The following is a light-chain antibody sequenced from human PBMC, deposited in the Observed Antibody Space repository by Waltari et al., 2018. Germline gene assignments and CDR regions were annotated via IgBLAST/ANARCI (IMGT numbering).Light chain of an antibody. J-gene: IGKJ2*01. CDR2: WAS. Sequence: DIVMTQSPDSLAVSLGERATINCKSSQSVLYSSNNKNYLAWYQQKPGQPPKLLICWASIRESGVPDRFSGSGSGTDFTLTISRLEPEDFAIYYCQLRDNWPPYTFGQGTKLEIK. CDR3: QLRDNWPPYT. CDR1: QSVLYSSNNKNY. V-gene: IGKV4-1*01.